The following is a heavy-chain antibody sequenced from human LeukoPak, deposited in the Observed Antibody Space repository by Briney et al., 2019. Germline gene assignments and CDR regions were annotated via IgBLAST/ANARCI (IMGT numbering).Heavy chain of an antibody. D-gene: IGHD4-23*01. CDR3: ATSLRPGGGNSFLLDY. V-gene: IGHV3-30*03. Sequence: PGGYLRLSCAASGFTFSRFGMHWVRQAPGTGLEWVAVILYDGSTKYYADSVKGRFTISRDNSKNTLYLQMNSLTVHDTAVYYCATSLRPGGGNSFLLDYWGQGILVTVSS. CDR2: ILYDGSTK. J-gene: IGHJ4*02. CDR1: GFTFSRFG.